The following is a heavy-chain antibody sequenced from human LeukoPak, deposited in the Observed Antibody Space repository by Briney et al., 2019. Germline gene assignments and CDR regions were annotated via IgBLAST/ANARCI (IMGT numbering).Heavy chain of an antibody. Sequence: GRSLRLSCAASGFIFDDYAMHWVRQAPGKGLEWVSGVSWNSGSIGYADSVKGRFTISRDNAKNSLYLQMNSLRAEDTALYYCTKDKPPRSSGWYGWFDPRGQGTLVTVSS. J-gene: IGHJ5*02. CDR1: GFIFDDYA. CDR3: TKDKPPRSSGWYGWFDP. D-gene: IGHD6-19*01. CDR2: VSWNSGSI. V-gene: IGHV3-9*01.